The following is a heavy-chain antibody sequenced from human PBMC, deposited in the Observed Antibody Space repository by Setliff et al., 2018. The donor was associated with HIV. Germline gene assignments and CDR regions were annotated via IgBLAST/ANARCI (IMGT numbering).Heavy chain of an antibody. CDR3: SQLGSSRY. CDR1: GFTFSSYR. D-gene: IGHD1-26*01. CDR2: IKSKPDAGTA. J-gene: IGHJ4*02. V-gene: IGHV3-15*01. Sequence: LRLSCAVSGFTFSSYRMNWVRQAPGKGLEWVGRIKSKPDAGTADYAAPVEGRFTISGDDSKNTLYLQMSSLKTEDTAVYYCSQLGSSRYWGQGTLVTVSS.